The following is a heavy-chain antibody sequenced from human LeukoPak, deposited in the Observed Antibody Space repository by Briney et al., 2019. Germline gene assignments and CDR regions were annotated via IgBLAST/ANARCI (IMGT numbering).Heavy chain of an antibody. CDR3: ARDAFRPRSSSSFDP. J-gene: IGHJ5*02. CDR1: GFTFSSYS. CDR2: ISRSSSYI. V-gene: IGHV3-21*01. D-gene: IGHD6-13*01. Sequence: GGSLRLSCAASGFTFSSYSMNWVRQAPGKGLEWVSSISRSSSYIYYADSVKGRFTISRDNAKNSLYLQMNSLRAEDTAVYYCARDAFRPRSSSSFDPWGPGTLVTVSS.